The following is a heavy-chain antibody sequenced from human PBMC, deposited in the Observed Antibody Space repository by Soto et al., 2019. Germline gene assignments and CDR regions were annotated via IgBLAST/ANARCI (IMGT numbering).Heavy chain of an antibody. J-gene: IGHJ6*02. CDR3: VRARGGSGRGLPGLGV. CDR1: GGSMNIDHYH. CDR2: IHYSGSI. V-gene: IGHV4-30-4*01. Sequence: QLQLQESGPGLVRPSQTLSLTCTVSGGSMNIDHYHWTWIRQAPGKGLEWIGYIHYSGSIQSNPCPQSLHSMVRATCQNPFPPDPSSVTAADKARYFCVRARGGSGRGLPGLGVWGPGATVSVS. D-gene: IGHD3-3*01.